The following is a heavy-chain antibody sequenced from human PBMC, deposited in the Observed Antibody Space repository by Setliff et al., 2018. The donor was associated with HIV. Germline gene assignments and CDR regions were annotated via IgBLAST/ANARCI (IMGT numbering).Heavy chain of an antibody. V-gene: IGHV4-39*01. J-gene: IGHJ4*02. CDR1: GGSISSNSYY. Sequence: PSETLSLTCTVSGGSISSNSYYWGWIRQPPGKGLEWIGSIYYSGSTYHNPSLRGRVTISVDTSKNQFSLKLNSVTAADTAAYYCARHWSVGSSWRDFDYWGQGTLVTVSS. CDR3: ARHWSVGSSWRDFDY. D-gene: IGHD6-13*01. CDR2: IYYSGST.